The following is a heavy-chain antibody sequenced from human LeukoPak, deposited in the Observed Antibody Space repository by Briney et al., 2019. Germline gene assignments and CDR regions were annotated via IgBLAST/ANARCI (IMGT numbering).Heavy chain of an antibody. CDR2: IYYSGST. CDR1: GGSISSSSYY. J-gene: IGHJ4*02. CDR3: ARHPYYDFWSGYRASEFDY. Sequence: PSETLSLTCTVSGGSISSSSYYWSWIRQPPGKGLEWIGSIYYSGSTYYNPSLKSRVTISVDTSKNQFSLKLSSVTAADTAVYYCARHPYYDFWSGYRASEFDYWGQGTLVTVSS. V-gene: IGHV4-39*01. D-gene: IGHD3-3*01.